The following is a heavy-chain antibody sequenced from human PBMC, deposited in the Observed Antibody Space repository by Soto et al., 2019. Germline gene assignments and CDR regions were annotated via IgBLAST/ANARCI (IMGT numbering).Heavy chain of an antibody. CDR2: IYPGDSDT. D-gene: IGHD6-13*01. CDR1: GYSFTSYW. CDR3: ARHGASSRWYGGPHY. J-gene: IGHJ4*02. V-gene: IGHV5-51*01. Sequence: GESLKVSCKGSGYSFTSYWIGWVRQMPGKGLEWMGIIYPGDSDTRYSPSFQGQVTISADKSISTAYLQWSSLKASDTAMYYCARHGASSRWYGGPHYRGQGTLLTVS.